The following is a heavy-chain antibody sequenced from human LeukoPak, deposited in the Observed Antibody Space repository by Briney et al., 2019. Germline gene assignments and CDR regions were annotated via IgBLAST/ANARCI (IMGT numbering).Heavy chain of an antibody. J-gene: IGHJ4*02. Sequence: GGSLRPSCAASGFTFLSYWMSWVRQAPGKGLEWVANIKQDGSEKYYVDSVKGRFTISRDNAKNSLYLQMNSLRGEDTAVYYCARDPGVAYCGGDCYNYDYWGQGTLVTVSS. CDR2: IKQDGSEK. CDR1: GFTFLSYW. D-gene: IGHD2-21*02. CDR3: ARDPGVAYCGGDCYNYDY. V-gene: IGHV3-7*01.